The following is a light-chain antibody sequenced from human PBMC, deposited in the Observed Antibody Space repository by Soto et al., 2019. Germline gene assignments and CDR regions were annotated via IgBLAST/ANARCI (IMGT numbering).Light chain of an antibody. J-gene: IGKJ1*01. Sequence: EVVMTQSPATLSVSPGERATLSCRASQSVSNNLAWYQQKPGQAPRLLIYGASTRATGIPARFSGSGSGTEFTLTISSLHEDFAVYYCQQYNNWWTFGQGTKVEIK. CDR1: QSVSNN. V-gene: IGKV3-15*01. CDR2: GAS. CDR3: QQYNNWWT.